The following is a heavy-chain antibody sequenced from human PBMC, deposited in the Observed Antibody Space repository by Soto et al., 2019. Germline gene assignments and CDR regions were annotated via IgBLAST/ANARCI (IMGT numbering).Heavy chain of an antibody. CDR3: ARGGDPDY. J-gene: IGHJ4*02. Sequence: EVQLVESGGGLVQPGGSLRLSCVASGFTFDYYWMHWVHQAPGEGLMWVSRLQTDGSHPAYADSVKGRFTISRDNAKSTLYLQMNNLRAEDTGVYFCARGGDPDYWGQGTLVTVSS. CDR1: GFTFDYYW. V-gene: IGHV3-74*01. CDR2: LQTDGSHP. D-gene: IGHD2-21*02.